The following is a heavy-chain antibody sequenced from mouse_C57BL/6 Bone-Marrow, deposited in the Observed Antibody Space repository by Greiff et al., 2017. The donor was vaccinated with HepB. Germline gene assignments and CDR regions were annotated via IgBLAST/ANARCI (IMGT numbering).Heavy chain of an antibody. CDR1: GYTFTSYD. D-gene: IGHD1-1*01. Sequence: QVQLKQSGPELVKPGASVKLSCKASGYTFTSYDINWVKQRPGQGLEWIGWIYPRDGSTKYNEKFKGKATLTVDTSSSTAYMELHSLTSEDSAVYFCARLMTVVATDYAMDYWGQGTSVTVSS. CDR3: ARLMTVVATDYAMDY. CDR2: IYPRDGST. J-gene: IGHJ4*01. V-gene: IGHV1-85*01.